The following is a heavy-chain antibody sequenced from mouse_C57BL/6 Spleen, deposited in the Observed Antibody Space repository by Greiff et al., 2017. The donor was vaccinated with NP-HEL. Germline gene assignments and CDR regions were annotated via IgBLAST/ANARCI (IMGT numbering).Heavy chain of an antibody. CDR1: GFTFSDAW. CDR3: TRGSSLWYFDV. CDR2: IRNKANNHAT. J-gene: IGHJ1*03. V-gene: IGHV6-6*01. D-gene: IGHD1-1*01. Sequence: EVHLVESGGGLVQPGGSMKLSCAASGFTFSDAWMDWVRQSPEKGLEWVAEIRNKANNHATYYAESVKGRFTISRDDSKSSVYLQMNSLRAEDTGIYYCTRGSSLWYFDVWGTGTTVTVSS.